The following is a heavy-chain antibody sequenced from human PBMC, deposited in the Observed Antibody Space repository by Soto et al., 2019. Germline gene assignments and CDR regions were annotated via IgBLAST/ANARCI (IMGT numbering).Heavy chain of an antibody. D-gene: IGHD6-6*01. Sequence: PGGSLRLSCAASGFTFSSYAMSWVRQAPGKGLEWVSAISGSGGSTYYADSVKGRFTISRDNSKNTLYLQMNSLRAEDMAVYYCAKDQISVRIAARPDYWGQGTLVTVSS. V-gene: IGHV3-23*01. CDR1: GFTFSSYA. CDR2: ISGSGGST. CDR3: AKDQISVRIAARPDY. J-gene: IGHJ4*02.